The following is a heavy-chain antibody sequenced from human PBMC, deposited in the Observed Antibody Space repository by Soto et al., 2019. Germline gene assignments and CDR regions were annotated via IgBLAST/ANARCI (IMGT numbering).Heavy chain of an antibody. Sequence: GGSLRLSCAASGFSLSNNAMTWVRQAPGKGLEWVSSITDTGVSTYYADSVKGRFTISRDNSKNTLYLQMNSLRTDDSAVYYCAKDTPVVMFLFDSWGRGTLVTVSS. V-gene: IGHV3-23*01. CDR2: ITDTGVST. D-gene: IGHD2-15*01. CDR1: GFSLSNNA. CDR3: AKDTPVVMFLFDS. J-gene: IGHJ4*02.